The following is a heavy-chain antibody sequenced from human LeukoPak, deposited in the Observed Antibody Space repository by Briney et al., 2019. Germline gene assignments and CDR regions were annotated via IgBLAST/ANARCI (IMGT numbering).Heavy chain of an antibody. CDR3: ARDAPSRGSGSYPRINYFDY. CDR1: GFTFSSYG. J-gene: IGHJ4*02. CDR2: IRYDGSNK. Sequence: PGGSLRLSCAASGFTFSSYGMHWVRQAPGKGLEWVAFIRYDGSNKYYADSVKGRITISRDNSKNTLYLQMNSLRAEDTAVYYCARDAPSRGSGSYPRINYFDYWGQGTLVTVSS. V-gene: IGHV3-30*02. D-gene: IGHD3-10*01.